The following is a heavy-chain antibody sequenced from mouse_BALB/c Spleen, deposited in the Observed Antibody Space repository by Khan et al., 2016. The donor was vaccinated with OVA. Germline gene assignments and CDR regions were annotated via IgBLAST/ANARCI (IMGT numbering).Heavy chain of an antibody. CDR3: VRDGAYHRNDGWFAY. Sequence: LEESGAELARPGASVKMSCKASGYTFTSYTIHWIKLRPGQGLEWIGFINPSNGYTNYNQKFKDKATLTADKSSTTVYMQLSSLTSDDSAVCNCVRDGAYHRNDGWFAYWGQGTLVTVSA. J-gene: IGHJ3*01. CDR2: INPSNGYT. D-gene: IGHD2-14*01. CDR1: GYTFTSYT. V-gene: IGHV1-4*01.